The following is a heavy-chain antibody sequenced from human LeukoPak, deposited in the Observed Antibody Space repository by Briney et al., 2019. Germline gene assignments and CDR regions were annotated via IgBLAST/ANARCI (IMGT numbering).Heavy chain of an antibody. Sequence: SGTLSLTCAVSGGSISSSNWWSWVRQPPGKGLEWIGEIYHNGSTNYNPSLKSRVTISVDKSKNQFSLKLSSVTAADTAVYYCARWGYYYDGSGFDYWGQGTLVTVSS. CDR3: ARWGYYYDGSGFDY. CDR2: IYHNGST. V-gene: IGHV4-4*02. J-gene: IGHJ4*02. D-gene: IGHD3-22*01. CDR1: GGSISSSNW.